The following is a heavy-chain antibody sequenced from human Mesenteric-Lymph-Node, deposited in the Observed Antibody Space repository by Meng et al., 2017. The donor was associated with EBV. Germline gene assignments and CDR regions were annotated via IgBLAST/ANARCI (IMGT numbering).Heavy chain of an antibody. CDR1: GGSIGRTGYY. V-gene: IGHV4-39*07. CDR2: VYYSGST. J-gene: IGHJ4*02. Sequence: QLGVAESGPGTGKPSETLSLTCTVSGGSIGRTGYYWGWIRQPPGKGLEWIGSVYYSGSTYYKPSLKSRVSISVDTSRNQLSLRLSSLTAADTAVYFCARYWYDGGSGNFYSDNMFDYWGRGTLVTVSS. CDR3: ARYWYDGGSGNFYSDNMFDY. D-gene: IGHD3-10*01.